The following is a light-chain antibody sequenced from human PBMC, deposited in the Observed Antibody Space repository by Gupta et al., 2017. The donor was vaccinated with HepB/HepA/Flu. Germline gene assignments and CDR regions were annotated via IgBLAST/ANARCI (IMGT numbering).Light chain of an antibody. CDR1: SSDVGGYNY. J-gene: IGLJ2*01. Sequence: QSALTQPRSVSGSPGQSVTISCTGTSSDVGGYNYVSWYQQHPGKAPKLMIYDVSKRPPGVPDRFSGSKSSNTASLTIXGXQAEDEXDYYCCSYAGSHTERVFGGGTKLTVL. CDR2: DVS. CDR3: CSYAGSHTERV. V-gene: IGLV2-11*01.